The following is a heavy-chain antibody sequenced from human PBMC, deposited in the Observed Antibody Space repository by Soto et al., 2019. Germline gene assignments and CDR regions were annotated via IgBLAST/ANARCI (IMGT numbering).Heavy chain of an antibody. CDR1: GGSISSSSYY. D-gene: IGHD3-22*01. J-gene: IGHJ6*02. V-gene: IGHV4-39*01. CDR2: IYYSGST. CDR3: ARQPYDSSGYYYFYYYGMDV. Sequence: SSETLSLTCTVSGGSISSSSYYWGWIRQPPGKGLEWIGSIYYSGSTYYNPSLKSRVTISVDTSKNQFSLKLSSVTAADTAVYYCARQPYDSSGYYYFYYYGMDVWGQGTTVTV.